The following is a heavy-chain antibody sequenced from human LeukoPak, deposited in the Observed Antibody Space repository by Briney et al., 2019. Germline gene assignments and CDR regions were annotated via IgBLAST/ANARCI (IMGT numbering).Heavy chain of an antibody. CDR2: ISYSGIT. D-gene: IGHD2-21*01. J-gene: IGHJ3*02. CDR1: GGSISSSYYY. V-gene: IGHV4-39*01. CDR3: ARHLCGGDCYRKAFDI. Sequence: SETLSLTCTVSGGSISSSYYYWGWIRQPPGKGLEWIGSISYSGITYPNPSLKSRGTISVDTSKNQFSLRLISVTASDTAVYYCARHLCGGDCYRKAFDIWGQGTMVTVSS.